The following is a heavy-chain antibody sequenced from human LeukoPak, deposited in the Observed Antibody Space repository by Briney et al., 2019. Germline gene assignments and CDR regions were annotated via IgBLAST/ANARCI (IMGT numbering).Heavy chain of an antibody. CDR1: GGSVSSGSYY. Sequence: SETLSLTCTDSGGSVSSGSYYWSWIRQPPGTGLEWIGYIYYSGSTNYNPSLKSRVTISVDTSKNQFSLKLSSVTAADTAVYYCARDPGEIAVAGTGYFDYWGQGTLVTVSS. CDR2: IYYSGST. J-gene: IGHJ4*02. D-gene: IGHD6-19*01. V-gene: IGHV4-61*01. CDR3: ARDPGEIAVAGTGYFDY.